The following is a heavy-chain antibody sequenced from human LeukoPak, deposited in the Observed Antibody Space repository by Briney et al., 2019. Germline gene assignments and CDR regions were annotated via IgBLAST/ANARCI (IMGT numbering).Heavy chain of an antibody. CDR3: ARDGGCSSTSCQYNWFDP. Sequence: GASVKVSCRASGGTFSSYAISWVRQAPGQGLEWMGWISAYNGNTNYAQKLQGRVTMTTDTSTSTAYMELRSLRSDDTAVYYCARDGGCSSTSCQYNWFDPWGQGTLVTVSS. CDR1: GGTFSSYA. D-gene: IGHD2-2*01. CDR2: ISAYNGNT. J-gene: IGHJ5*02. V-gene: IGHV1-18*01.